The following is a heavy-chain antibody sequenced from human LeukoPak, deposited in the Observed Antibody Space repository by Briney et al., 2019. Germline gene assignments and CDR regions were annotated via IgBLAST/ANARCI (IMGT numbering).Heavy chain of an antibody. CDR2: INHSGST. V-gene: IGHV4-34*01. Sequence: SETLSLTCAVYGGSFSGYYWSWIRQPPGKGLEWIGEINHSGSTNYNPSLKSRVTISVDTSKNQFSLKLSSVTAADTAVYYCQLSRPGGYFYYYYYMDVWGKGTTVTISS. J-gene: IGHJ6*03. CDR1: GGSFSGYY. D-gene: IGHD4-23*01. CDR3: QLSRPGGYFYYYYYMDV.